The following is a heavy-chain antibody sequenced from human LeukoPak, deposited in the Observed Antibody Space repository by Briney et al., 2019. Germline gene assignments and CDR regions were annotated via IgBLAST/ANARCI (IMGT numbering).Heavy chain of an antibody. CDR1: GGSISSSSYY. J-gene: IGHJ4*02. V-gene: IGHV4-39*01. Sequence: SETLSLTCTVSGGSISSSSYYWSWIRQPPGKGLEWIGEINHSGSTNYNPSLKSRVTISVDTSKNQFSLKLSSVTAADTAVYYCARHRLYSSSWRESFDYWGQGTLVTVSS. CDR3: ARHRLYSSSWRESFDY. CDR2: INHSGST. D-gene: IGHD6-13*01.